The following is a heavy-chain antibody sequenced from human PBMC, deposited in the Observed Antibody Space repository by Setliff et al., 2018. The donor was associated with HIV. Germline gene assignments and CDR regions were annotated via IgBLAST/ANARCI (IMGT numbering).Heavy chain of an antibody. J-gene: IGHJ3*01. Sequence: PGGSLRLSCAASGFTFSGYWMHWVRQAPGRGLVWVSRINSDGSSTIYADSVEGRFTVSRDNSKNTLYLQLNSLRAEDTAVYYCAKDRFSDSSAPGDAFDVWGVGTLVTVSS. D-gene: IGHD3-22*01. CDR2: INSDGSST. CDR1: GFTFSGYW. CDR3: AKDRFSDSSAPGDAFDV. V-gene: IGHV3-74*01.